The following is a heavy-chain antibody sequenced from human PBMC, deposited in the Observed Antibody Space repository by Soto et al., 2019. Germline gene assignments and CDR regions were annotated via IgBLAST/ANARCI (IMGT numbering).Heavy chain of an antibody. CDR2: ILPNVGTA. Sequence: HVHLEQSGAEVQKPGPSVKVSCKASGGSFSTNEIDWVRQSPGQGLEWMGRILPNVGTADYARKCQGRLRIIAVQSTATGYMQLIRLSCADTGVYFCARARYSCRWGTFDSWGQGTQVGVPS. CDR3: ARARYSCRWGTFDS. V-gene: IGHV1-69*01. D-gene: IGHD5-12*01. J-gene: IGHJ4*02. CDR1: GGSFSTNE.